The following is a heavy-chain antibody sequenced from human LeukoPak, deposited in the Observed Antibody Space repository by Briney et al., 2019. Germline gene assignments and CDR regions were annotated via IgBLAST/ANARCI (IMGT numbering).Heavy chain of an antibody. J-gene: IGHJ3*02. CDR3: ATSGWYPAGGLDAFDI. V-gene: IGHV3-74*01. CDR2: INTDGSST. Sequence: PGGSLRLSCAASKFTFSSYWMHWVRQAPGKGLVWVSRINTDGSSTNYADSVKGRFTISRDNAKNTLYLQMNSLRAEDTAVYYCATSGWYPAGGLDAFDIWGQGTMVTVSS. CDR1: KFTFSSYW. D-gene: IGHD6-19*01.